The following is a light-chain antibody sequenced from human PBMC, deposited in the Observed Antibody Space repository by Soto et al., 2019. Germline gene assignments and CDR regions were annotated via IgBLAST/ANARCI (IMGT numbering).Light chain of an antibody. J-gene: IGKJ5*01. Sequence: DIQMTQSPSSVSASVGDRVTITCRSSEDISTWLAWYQQKPRKAPKLLIYAASSLQSGVPSRFSGSGSGTDFTLTISSLQPEDFATYYCQHADSFPLITFGQGTRLEI. CDR2: AAS. CDR3: QHADSFPLIT. CDR1: EDISTW. V-gene: IGKV1-12*01.